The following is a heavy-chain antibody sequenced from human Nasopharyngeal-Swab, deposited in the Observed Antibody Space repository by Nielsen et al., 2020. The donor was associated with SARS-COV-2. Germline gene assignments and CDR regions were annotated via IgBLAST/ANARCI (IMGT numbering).Heavy chain of an antibody. V-gene: IGHV3-53*01. CDR2: IYSGGST. D-gene: IGHD1-1*01. Sequence: SLKISCAASGFTVSSNYTSWVRQAPGKGLEWVSIIYSGGSTHYADSVKGRFTISRDNSKNTVHLQMKSLRAEDTAIYYCARDNDEYGMDVWGQGTTVTVSS. J-gene: IGHJ6*02. CDR3: ARDNDEYGMDV. CDR1: GFTVSSNY.